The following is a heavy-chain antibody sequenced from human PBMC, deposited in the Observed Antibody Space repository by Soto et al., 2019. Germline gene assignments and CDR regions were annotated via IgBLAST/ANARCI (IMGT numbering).Heavy chain of an antibody. Sequence: EVQLVESGGGLIQPGGSLRLSCAASGITVSSNYMNWVRQAPGKGLEWVSVLYSGGSTYYADSVKGRFTISRDNSKNTLYLQMNSLRAEDTAVYYCAWATLAGRRFDYWGQGTLVTVSS. V-gene: IGHV3-53*01. CDR3: AWATLAGRRFDY. CDR1: GITVSSNY. CDR2: LYSGGST. D-gene: IGHD6-19*01. J-gene: IGHJ4*02.